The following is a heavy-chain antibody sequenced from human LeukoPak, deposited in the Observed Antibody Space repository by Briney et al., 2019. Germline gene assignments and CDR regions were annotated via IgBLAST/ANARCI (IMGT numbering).Heavy chain of an antibody. J-gene: IGHJ4*02. CDR1: GYTFTGYY. Sequence: VASVKVSCKASGYTFTGYYLHWVRQAPGQGIEWMGWLNPNSGGTNYAQKFQGRVTMTRDTSISTAYMEVSRLRSDDTAVYYCARAPSSGWSGYYFDYWGQGTLVTVSS. CDR2: LNPNSGGT. D-gene: IGHD6-13*01. CDR3: ARAPSSGWSGYYFDY. V-gene: IGHV1-2*02.